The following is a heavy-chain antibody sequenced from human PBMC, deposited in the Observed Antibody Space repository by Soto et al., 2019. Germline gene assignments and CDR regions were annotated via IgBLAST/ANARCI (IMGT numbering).Heavy chain of an antibody. J-gene: IGHJ6*02. V-gene: IGHV3-7*03. D-gene: IGHD3-10*02. Sequence: EVQLAESGGGLVQPGGSLRLSCAVSGFSFSDYWMSWVRQAPGKGLGWLGNIKQDGSEKYFVGSVKGRLSMPRDNAKNSLSLQMTSLRAEDTAVYYCARWLCRGCSGSHYYGMDVWGQGTTVTVSS. CDR1: GFSFSDYW. CDR3: ARWLCRGCSGSHYYGMDV. CDR2: IKQDGSEK.